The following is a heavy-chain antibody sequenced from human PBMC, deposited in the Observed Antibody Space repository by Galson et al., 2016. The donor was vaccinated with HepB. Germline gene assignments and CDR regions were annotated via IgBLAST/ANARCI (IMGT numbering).Heavy chain of an antibody. J-gene: IGHJ4*02. CDR3: AKDSPYSSGWSTY. V-gene: IGHV3-23*01. D-gene: IGHD6-19*01. CDR2: SASGDIT. CDR1: GLTFRSYA. Sequence: SLRLSCAASGLTFRSYAFSWLRQAPGKGLEWVSVSASGDITYYAHSVKGRFTISRDKSKNTVYLQMNSLRAEDTALYYCAKDSPYSSGWSTYWGQGTLVTVSS.